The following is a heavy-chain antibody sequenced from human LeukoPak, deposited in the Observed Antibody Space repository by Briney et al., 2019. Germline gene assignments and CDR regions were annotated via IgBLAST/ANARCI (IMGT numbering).Heavy chain of an antibody. J-gene: IGHJ4*02. Sequence: PGGSLRLSCAASGFTFSSYAMSWVRQAPGKGLEWVSAISGSGGSTYYADSVKGRFTISRDNSKNTLYLQMNSLRAEDTAVYYCAKSMVYYYDSSGYYLDYWGQGTLVTVSS. D-gene: IGHD3-22*01. CDR2: ISGSGGST. V-gene: IGHV3-23*01. CDR3: AKSMVYYYDSSGYYLDY. CDR1: GFTFSSYA.